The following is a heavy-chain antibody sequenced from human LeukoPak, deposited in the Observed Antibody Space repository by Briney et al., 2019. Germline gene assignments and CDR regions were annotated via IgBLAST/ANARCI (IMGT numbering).Heavy chain of an antibody. Sequence: SETLSLTCAVSSDSISSSNWWSWVRQPPGKGLEWIGEIYHSGSTNYNPSLKSRVTISVDTSKNQFSLKLSSVTAADTAVYYCARMRGEYGMDVWGQGTTVTVSS. J-gene: IGHJ6*02. CDR3: ARMRGEYGMDV. CDR2: IYHSGST. V-gene: IGHV4-4*02. D-gene: IGHD3-10*01. CDR1: SDSISSSNW.